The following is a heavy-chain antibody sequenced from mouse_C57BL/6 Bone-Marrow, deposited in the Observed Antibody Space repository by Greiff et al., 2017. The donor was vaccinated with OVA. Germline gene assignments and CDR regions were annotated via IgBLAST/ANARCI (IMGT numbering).Heavy chain of an antibody. CDR2: IYPGDGDT. CDR1: GYAFSSSW. CDR3: AREDDYDWYFDV. J-gene: IGHJ1*03. D-gene: IGHD2-4*01. Sequence: QVQLKQSGPELVKPGASVKISCKASGYAFSSSWMNWVKQRPGKGLEWIGRIYPGDGDTKYNGKFKGKAKLTADKSSSTAYMQLSSLTSEDSAVYFCAREDDYDWYFDVWGTGTTVTVSS. V-gene: IGHV1-82*01.